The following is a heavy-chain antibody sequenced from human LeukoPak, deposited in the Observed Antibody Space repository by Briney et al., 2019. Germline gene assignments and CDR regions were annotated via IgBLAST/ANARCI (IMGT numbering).Heavy chain of an antibody. CDR3: ARSYDVLSGYFPPDH. Sequence: GGSLRLSCAASGFTFSSYSMNWVRQAPGKGLEWVGCIRSKAYGGTTQYAASVKGRFTISREDSKSIAYLQMNSLKAEDTAVYYCARSYDVLSGYFPPDHWGQGTLVTVSS. D-gene: IGHD3-3*01. J-gene: IGHJ4*02. CDR1: GFTFSSYS. V-gene: IGHV3-49*04. CDR2: IRSKAYGGTT.